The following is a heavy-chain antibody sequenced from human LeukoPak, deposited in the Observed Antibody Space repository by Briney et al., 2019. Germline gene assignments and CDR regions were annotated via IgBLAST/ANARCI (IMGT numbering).Heavy chain of an antibody. CDR2: INPNSGGT. CDR1: GYTFTGYD. CDR3: ARDRRITAGGYYYMDV. J-gene: IGHJ6*03. D-gene: IGHD6-13*01. Sequence: ASLKVSCKASGYTFTGYDMHWVRQAPGQGLEWMGWINPNSGGTNYAQKFQGRVTMTRDTSISTAYMELSRLRSDDTAVFYCARDRRITAGGYYYMDVWGKGTTVTVSS. V-gene: IGHV1-2*02.